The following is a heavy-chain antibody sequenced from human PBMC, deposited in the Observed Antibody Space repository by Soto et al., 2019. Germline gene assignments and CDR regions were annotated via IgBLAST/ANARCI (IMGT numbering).Heavy chain of an antibody. V-gene: IGHV5-10-1*03. CDR1: GYSFPNHC. CDR3: ARHLTYTWDEERSDTSGTPDGFEI. Sequence: EVQLVQSGAEVKKPGESLTISCQGSGYSFPNHCITWVRQMPGKGLEWMGRIDPSDGYSNYSPSFEGHVTISVDNSISTAYLQWNSLKASDTAMYFCARHLTYTWDEERSDTSGTPDGFEIWGQGAMVTVSS. CDR2: IDPSDGYS. J-gene: IGHJ3*02. D-gene: IGHD3-22*01.